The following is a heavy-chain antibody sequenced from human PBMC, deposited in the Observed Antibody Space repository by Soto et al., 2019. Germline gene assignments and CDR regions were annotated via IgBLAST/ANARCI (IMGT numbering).Heavy chain of an antibody. Sequence: GESLKISCKGSGYSFISYWIGWVRQMPGKGLEWMGIIYPGDSDTRYSPSFRGQVTISADKSISTAYLQWSSLKASDTAIYYCARSRDSVFEGFDIWGQGTMVTVSS. D-gene: IGHD3-3*01. CDR2: IYPGDSDT. CDR3: ARSRDSVFEGFDI. J-gene: IGHJ3*02. CDR1: GYSFISYW. V-gene: IGHV5-51*01.